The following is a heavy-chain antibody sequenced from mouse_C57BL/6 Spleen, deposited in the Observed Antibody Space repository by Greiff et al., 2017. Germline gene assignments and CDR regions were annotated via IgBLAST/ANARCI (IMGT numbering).Heavy chain of an antibody. CDR1: GYTFTSYG. CDR2: IYPRSGNT. Sequence: VQLQQSGAELARPGASVKLSCKASGYTFTSYGISWVKQRTGQGLEWIGEIYPRSGNTYYNEKFKGKATLTADKSSSTAYMELRSLTSEDSAVYFGARFQDGGLSRYVDVWGTGTTVTVSS. V-gene: IGHV1-81*01. J-gene: IGHJ1*03. CDR3: ARFQDGGLSRYVDV. D-gene: IGHD2-3*01.